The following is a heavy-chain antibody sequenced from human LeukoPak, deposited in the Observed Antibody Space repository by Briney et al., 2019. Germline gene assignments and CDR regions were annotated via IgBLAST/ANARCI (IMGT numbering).Heavy chain of an antibody. Sequence: PSVTLSCKVSGYTFTSYDINWVRHATGQGLEWMGWMNTNSGNTGYAQKFQGRVTMTRNTSISTAYMELSRLRSEDTAVYYCARGRPTTSIAAAGVDCFDPWGQETLVTVSS. V-gene: IGHV1-8*01. J-gene: IGHJ5*02. CDR1: GYTFTSYD. CDR2: MNTNSGNT. D-gene: IGHD6-13*01. CDR3: ARGRPTTSIAAAGVDCFDP.